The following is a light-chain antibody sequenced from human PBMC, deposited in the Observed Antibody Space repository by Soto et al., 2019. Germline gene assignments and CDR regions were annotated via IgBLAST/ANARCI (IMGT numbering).Light chain of an antibody. Sequence: EIVLTQSPGTLSLSPGERATLSCRASQSVSSNYLAWYQQKPGQAPRLLMYGASSRATGIPDRFSGSGSGTDFTLTISRLEPEDFAVYYCQQYDTSPPVYTFGQGDQAGDQT. CDR2: GAS. J-gene: IGKJ2*01. V-gene: IGKV3-20*01. CDR3: QQYDTSPPVYT. CDR1: QSVSSNY.